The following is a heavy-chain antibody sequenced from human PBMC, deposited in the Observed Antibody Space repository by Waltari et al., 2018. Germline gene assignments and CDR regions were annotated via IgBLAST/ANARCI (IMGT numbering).Heavy chain of an antibody. V-gene: IGHV4-59*11. Sequence: QVQLKESGPGLVKPSETLSLTCAVSGASISTHYWSWIRQPPGKGLEWIGFLSQSGNTNYNPSRKSRVTRSGDTATNQGTLKLRSVTVADTAVYFCARLEGFPTYSMDVWGKGTTVTIS. J-gene: IGHJ6*03. CDR3: ARLEGFPTYSMDV. D-gene: IGHD3-3*01. CDR1: GASISTHY. CDR2: LSQSGNT.